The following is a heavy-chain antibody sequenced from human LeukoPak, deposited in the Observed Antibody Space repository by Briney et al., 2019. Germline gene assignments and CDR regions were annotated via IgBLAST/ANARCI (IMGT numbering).Heavy chain of an antibody. CDR3: ARAKFGDFDY. Sequence: GGSLRLSCAASGFTFSSYWMSWVRQAPGKGLEWVANINQGGNVKYYVDSVKGRLTISRDNAKNSLYLQMNSLRADDTAVYYCARAKFGDFDYWGQGALVTVSS. V-gene: IGHV3-7*05. CDR1: GFTFSSYW. J-gene: IGHJ4*02. D-gene: IGHD3-16*01. CDR2: INQGGNVK.